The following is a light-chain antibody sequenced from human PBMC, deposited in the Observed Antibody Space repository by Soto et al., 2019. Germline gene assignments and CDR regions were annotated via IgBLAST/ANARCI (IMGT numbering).Light chain of an antibody. CDR2: EVS. CDR1: SSDVGSYNR. J-gene: IGLJ1*01. Sequence: QSVLTQPPSVSGSSGQSVAISCTGTSSDVGSYNRVSWYQQPPGTAPKLMIYEVSNRPSGVPDRFSGSKSGNTASLTISGLQAEDEADYYCNSYTTANTYVFGTGTKLTVL. V-gene: IGLV2-18*02. CDR3: NSYTTANTYV.